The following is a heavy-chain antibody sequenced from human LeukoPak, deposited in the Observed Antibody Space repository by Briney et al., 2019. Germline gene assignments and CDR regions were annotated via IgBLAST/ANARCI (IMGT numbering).Heavy chain of an antibody. Sequence: GTSLRLSCAASGISFSSHGMHWVRQAPGKGLEWVAVIWYDGSNIYYADSVKGRFTISRDNSKNTLYLQMNSLTTEDTAVYYCTTDLGGPGARTALRGDYWGQGTLVTVSS. J-gene: IGHJ4*02. CDR3: TTDLGGPGARTALRGDY. V-gene: IGHV3-33*03. D-gene: IGHD2-8*02. CDR1: GISFSSHG. CDR2: IWYDGSNI.